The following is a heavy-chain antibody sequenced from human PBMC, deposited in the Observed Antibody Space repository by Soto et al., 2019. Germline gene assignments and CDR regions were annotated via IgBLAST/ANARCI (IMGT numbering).Heavy chain of an antibody. CDR3: ARDIVVVPAATGDWNYEHGVDY. Sequence: GGSLRLSCAASGFTFSSYSMNWVRQAPGKGLEWVSYISSSSSTIYYADSVKGRFTISRDNAKNSLYLQMNSLRAEDTAVYYCARDIVVVPAATGDWNYEHGVDYWGQGTLVTVSS. D-gene: IGHD2-2*01. V-gene: IGHV3-48*01. CDR1: GFTFSSYS. CDR2: ISSSSSTI. J-gene: IGHJ4*02.